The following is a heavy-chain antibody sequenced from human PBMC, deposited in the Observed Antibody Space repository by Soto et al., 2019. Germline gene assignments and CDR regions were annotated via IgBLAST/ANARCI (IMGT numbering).Heavy chain of an antibody. CDR1: GGSVSSGSYY. D-gene: IGHD3-22*01. Sequence: PSETLSLTCTVSGGSVSSGSYYWSWIRQPPGKGLEWIGYIYYSGSTNYNPSLKSRVTISVDTSRNQFSLKLSSVTAADTAVYYCARVDKRNYYDSSGYVDYWGQGTLVTVSS. CDR3: ARVDKRNYYDSSGYVDY. V-gene: IGHV4-61*01. J-gene: IGHJ4*02. CDR2: IYYSGST.